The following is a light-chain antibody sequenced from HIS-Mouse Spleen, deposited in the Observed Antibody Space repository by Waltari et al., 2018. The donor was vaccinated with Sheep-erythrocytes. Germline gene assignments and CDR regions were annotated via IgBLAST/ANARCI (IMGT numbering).Light chain of an antibody. CDR1: SSSAGGYNY. CDR2: DVS. CDR3: CSYAGSYNHV. Sequence: QSALTQPRPVSGSPGQYVTISCTGTSSSAGGYNYVPWYPQHPGKAPKLMIYDVSKRPSGFPDRFSGSKSGNTASLTISGLQAEDEADYYCCSYAGSYNHVFATGTKVTVL. J-gene: IGLJ1*01. V-gene: IGLV2-11*01.